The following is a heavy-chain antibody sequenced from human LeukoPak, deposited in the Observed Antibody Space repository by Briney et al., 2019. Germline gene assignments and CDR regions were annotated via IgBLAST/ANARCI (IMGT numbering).Heavy chain of an antibody. CDR1: GFTFDDYA. J-gene: IGHJ4*02. CDR3: AKDRLYGSGSYDY. D-gene: IGHD3-10*01. Sequence: GGSLRLSCAASGFTFDDYAMSWVRQAPGKGLEWVSAISGSGGSTYYADSVKGRFTISRDNSKNTLYLQMNSLRAEDTAVYYCAKDRLYGSGSYDYWGQGTLVTVSS. V-gene: IGHV3-23*01. CDR2: ISGSGGST.